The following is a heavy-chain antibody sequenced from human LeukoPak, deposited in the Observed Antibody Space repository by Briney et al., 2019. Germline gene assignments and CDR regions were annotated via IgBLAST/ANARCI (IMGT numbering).Heavy chain of an antibody. D-gene: IGHD2-15*01. Sequence: GASVKVSCKASGYTFTGYYMHWVRQAPGQGLEWMGWINPNSGGTNYAQKFQGRVTMTRDTSISTAYMELSRLRSDDTAVYYCARGGLVVAAIVGSYNYWGQGTLVTVSS. V-gene: IGHV1-2*02. CDR2: INPNSGGT. CDR3: ARGGLVVAAIVGSYNY. CDR1: GYTFTGYY. J-gene: IGHJ4*02.